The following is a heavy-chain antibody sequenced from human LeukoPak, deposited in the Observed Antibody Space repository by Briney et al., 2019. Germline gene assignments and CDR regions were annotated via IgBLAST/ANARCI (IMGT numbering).Heavy chain of an antibody. CDR1: GFTFSSYA. Sequence: PGGSLRLSCAASGFTFSSYAMSWVRQAPGKGLEWVSVICGSGSSTYYADSVKGRFTISRDNSKNTLFLQMNSLRAEDTAVYYCAKGASASCYYNLDYWGQGTLVTVSS. J-gene: IGHJ4*02. V-gene: IGHV3-23*01. D-gene: IGHD2-2*01. CDR3: AKGASASCYYNLDY. CDR2: ICGSGSST.